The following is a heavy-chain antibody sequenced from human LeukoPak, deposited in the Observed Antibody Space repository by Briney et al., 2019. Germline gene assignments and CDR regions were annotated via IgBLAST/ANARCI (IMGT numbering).Heavy chain of an antibody. V-gene: IGHV3-21*01. J-gene: IGHJ6*02. D-gene: IGHD2-2*01. CDR2: ISSSSSYI. Sequence: GGSLRLSCAASGFTFSSNSMNWVRQAPGKGLEWVSSISSSSSYIYYADSVKSRFTISRDNAKNSLYLQMDSLRAEDTAVYYCARNLGYCSSTSCYADYYYYGMDVWGQGTTVTVSS. CDR3: ARNLGYCSSTSCYADYYYYGMDV. CDR1: GFTFSSNS.